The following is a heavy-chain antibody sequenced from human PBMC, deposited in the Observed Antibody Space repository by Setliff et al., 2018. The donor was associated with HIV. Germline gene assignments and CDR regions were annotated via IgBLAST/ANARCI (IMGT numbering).Heavy chain of an antibody. J-gene: IGHJ5*02. CDR1: GGSFSSSHYY. CDR2: IRHDGNQI. CDR3: ARTSTTTGTTLNWFDP. V-gene: IGHV3-7*01. Sequence: PSETLSLTCTVSGGSFSSSHYYWGWIRQPPGKGLEWVAAIRHDGNQIYYADSVRGRFTISRDNAKNSLYLQMNSLRVEDTAVYYCARTSTTTGTTLNWFDPWGQGTLVTVSS. D-gene: IGHD1-1*01.